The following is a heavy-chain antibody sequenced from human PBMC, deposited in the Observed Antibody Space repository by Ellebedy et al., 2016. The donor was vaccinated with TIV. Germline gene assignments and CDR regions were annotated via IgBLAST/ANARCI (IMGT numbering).Heavy chain of an antibody. V-gene: IGHV3-7*01. CDR1: GFTFSRYW. CDR3: GRGQSCVAAANPFDY. CDR2: KKQAGSEK. Sequence: GESLKISCAASGFTFSRYWMIWVRPAPGTALEWVANKKQAGSEKYYVDSVQGRFTISRDNAKHSLYLQMTSLRAEDTAGYFCGRGQSCVAAANPFDYWGQGILVTVSS. J-gene: IGHJ4*02. D-gene: IGHD6-13*01.